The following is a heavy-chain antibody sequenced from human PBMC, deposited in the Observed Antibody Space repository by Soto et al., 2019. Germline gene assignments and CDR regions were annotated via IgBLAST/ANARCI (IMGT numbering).Heavy chain of an antibody. V-gene: IGHV3-66*01. CDR2: IYSGGST. D-gene: IGHD2-15*01. CDR1: GFTVSSNY. Sequence: EVQLVESGGGLVQPGGSLRLSCAASGFTVSSNYMSWVRQAPGKGLEWVSVIYSGGSTYYADSVKGRFTISRDNSKNTLYHQMNSLRAEDTAVYYCARDPCSGGSCYWEGVYNYWGQGTLVTVSS. J-gene: IGHJ4*02. CDR3: ARDPCSGGSCYWEGVYNY.